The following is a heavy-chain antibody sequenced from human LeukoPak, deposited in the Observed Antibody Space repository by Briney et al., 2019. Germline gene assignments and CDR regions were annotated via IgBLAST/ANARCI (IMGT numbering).Heavy chain of an antibody. CDR1: GGSFSGYY. Sequence: SGTLSLTCAVYGGSFSGYYWSWVRQPPGKGLEGIGEINHSGSTNYNPSLNSRVTISVATSKTQFSLKLSSVTAADTAVYYCARGRGMDVWGQGTTVTVSS. J-gene: IGHJ6*02. V-gene: IGHV4-34*01. CDR3: ARGRGMDV. CDR2: INHSGST.